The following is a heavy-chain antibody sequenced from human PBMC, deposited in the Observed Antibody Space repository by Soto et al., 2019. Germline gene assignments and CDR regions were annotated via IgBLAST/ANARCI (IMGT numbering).Heavy chain of an antibody. D-gene: IGHD3-10*01. CDR1: GFTFSSYW. J-gene: IGHJ6*03. V-gene: IGHV3-7*01. CDR3: ARNPESMVRGNDYYYMDV. Sequence: GGSLRLSCAASGFTFSSYWMSWVRQAPGKGLEWVANIKQDGSEKYYVESVKGRFTISRDNAKNSLYLQMNSLRAEDTAVYYCARNPESMVRGNDYYYMDVWGKGTTVTVSS. CDR2: IKQDGSEK.